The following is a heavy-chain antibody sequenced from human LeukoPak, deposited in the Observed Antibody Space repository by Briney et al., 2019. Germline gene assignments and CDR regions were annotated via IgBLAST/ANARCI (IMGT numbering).Heavy chain of an antibody. CDR1: GFTFSSYS. J-gene: IGHJ4*02. CDR3: ARAVAGGDYFDY. D-gene: IGHD6-19*01. CDR2: ISSSSSYI. V-gene: IGHV3-21*01. Sequence: GGSLRLSCAASGFTFSSYSMSWVRQAPGKGLEWVSSISSSSSYIYYADSVKGRFTISRDNAKNSLYLQMNSLRAEDTAVYYCARAVAGGDYFDYWGQGTLVTVSS.